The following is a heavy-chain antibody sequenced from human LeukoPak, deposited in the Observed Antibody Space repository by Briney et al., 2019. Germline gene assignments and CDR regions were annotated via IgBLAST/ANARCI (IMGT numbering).Heavy chain of an antibody. J-gene: IGHJ4*02. V-gene: IGHV3-23*01. Sequence: GGSLRLSCAASGVTFSSYAMSWVRQAPGKGLEWVSAISGSGGSTYYADSVKGRFTISRDNSKNTLYLQMNSLRAEDTAVYYCAKFYYGSGSYYSGGTHKTEYWGQGTLVTVSS. CDR2: ISGSGGST. D-gene: IGHD3-10*01. CDR1: GVTFSSYA. CDR3: AKFYYGSGSYYSGGTHKTEY.